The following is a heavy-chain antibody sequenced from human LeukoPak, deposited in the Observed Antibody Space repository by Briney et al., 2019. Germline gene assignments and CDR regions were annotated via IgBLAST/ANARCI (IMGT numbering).Heavy chain of an antibody. CDR2: ISDGGGST. Sequence: GGSLRLSCEASGFTFSNYAMSWVRQAPGKGLEWVPVISDGGGSTYYADSVKGRFTISRDNSKNTLYLQMNSLRAEDTAVYYCADRNGYTYAYWGQGTLVTVSS. V-gene: IGHV3-23*01. D-gene: IGHD5-18*01. CDR1: GFTFSNYA. J-gene: IGHJ4*02. CDR3: ADRNGYTYAY.